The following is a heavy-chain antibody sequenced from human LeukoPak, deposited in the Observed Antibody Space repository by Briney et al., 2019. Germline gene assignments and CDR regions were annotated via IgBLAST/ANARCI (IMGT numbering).Heavy chain of an antibody. J-gene: IGHJ3*02. CDR3: ATHSQLYWGGSFHGAFDI. CDR2: ISGSGGST. Sequence: GGSLRLSCAASGFTFSSYAMGWVRQAPGKGLEWVSAISGSGGSTYYADSVKGRFTISRDNSKNTLYLQMNSLRAEDTAVYYCATHSQLYWGGSFHGAFDIWGRGTMVTVSS. D-gene: IGHD1-26*01. V-gene: IGHV3-23*01. CDR1: GFTFSSYA.